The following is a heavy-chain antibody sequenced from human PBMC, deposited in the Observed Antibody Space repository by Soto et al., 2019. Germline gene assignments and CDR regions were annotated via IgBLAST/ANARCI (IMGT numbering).Heavy chain of an antibody. CDR1: GFPFSTSA. CDR3: GKYSGSYPVYNGMDV. D-gene: IGHD1-26*01. Sequence: EVQLLESGGGLVQPGGSLRLSCAASGFPFSTSAMNWVRQAPGKGLEWVSIISDTSDAVYYAESVKGRLTSSRDNSRNTPYLQMNSLRAEDTAVYYCGKYSGSYPVYNGMDVWGQGTTVTVSS. CDR2: ISDTSDAV. V-gene: IGHV3-23*01. J-gene: IGHJ6*02.